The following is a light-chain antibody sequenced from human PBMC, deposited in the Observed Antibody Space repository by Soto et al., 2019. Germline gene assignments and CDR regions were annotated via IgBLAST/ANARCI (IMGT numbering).Light chain of an antibody. Sequence: QSALTQPASVSGSPGQSITISCTGTNSDVGAYPYVSWYQQHPGNAPKLLIYEVADRPSGVSDRFSGSKSGNTASLTISALQAEYEAVYYCSSYATSGTNVIFGGGTKLTV. CDR3: SSYATSGTNVI. CDR1: NSDVGAYPY. CDR2: EVA. V-gene: IGLV2-14*03. J-gene: IGLJ2*01.